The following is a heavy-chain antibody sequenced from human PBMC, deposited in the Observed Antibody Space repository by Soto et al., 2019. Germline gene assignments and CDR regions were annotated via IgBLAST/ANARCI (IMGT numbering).Heavy chain of an antibody. CDR2: GSPYNGHT. CDR3: ARDLTIVPATHPRLENYGMDV. D-gene: IGHD2-2*01. V-gene: IGHV1-18*01. CDR1: GYSFTSYG. Sequence: QVQLVQSAAEVKKPGASVKVSCKASGYSFTSYGISWVRRAPGQGLEWMGWGSPYNGHTQFAQRFQGRVTMTTDTSTKTAYMEMRNLRSDDTAHYYCARDLTIVPATHPRLENYGMDVWGQGTTVIVSS. J-gene: IGHJ6*02.